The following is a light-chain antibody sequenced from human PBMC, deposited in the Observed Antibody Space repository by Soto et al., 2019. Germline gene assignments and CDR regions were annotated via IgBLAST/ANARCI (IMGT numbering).Light chain of an antibody. CDR1: SSDVGAYKY. CDR3: GLYTSRDTPYV. V-gene: IGLV2-14*01. CDR2: VVS. Sequence: QSALSQPASVSGSPGQSITISCTGTSSDVGAYKYVSWYQHHPDKAPKLIISVVSNRPSGVSNRFSGSKSGNTASLTISGLQSEDEADYYCGLYTSRDTPYVFGTGTKVTVL. J-gene: IGLJ1*01.